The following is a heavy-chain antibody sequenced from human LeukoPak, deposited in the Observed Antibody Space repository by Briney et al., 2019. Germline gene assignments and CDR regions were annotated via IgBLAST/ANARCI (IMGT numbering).Heavy chain of an antibody. CDR3: GRDFGPAAIDY. D-gene: IGHD2-2*01. CDR1: GDSVSSSSAS. CDR2: TYSRSRWYY. V-gene: IGHV6-1*01. J-gene: IGHJ4*02. Sequence: SQTLSLTCAISGDSVSSSSASWSWIRQSPSRGLEWLGRTYSRSRWYYEYAVSVESRINITPDTSKNLFSLQLKSVTPEDTAVYYCGRDFGPAAIDYWGQGTPVTVSS.